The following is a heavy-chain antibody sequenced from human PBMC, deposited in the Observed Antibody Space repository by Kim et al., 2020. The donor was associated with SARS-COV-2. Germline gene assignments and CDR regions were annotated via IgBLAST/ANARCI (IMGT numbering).Heavy chain of an antibody. D-gene: IGHD3-22*01. CDR1: GFTVSSNY. V-gene: IGHV3-53*04. CDR2: IYSGGST. CDR3: AREHPHYYDSSGYYYY. Sequence: GGSLRLSCAASGFTVSSNYMSWVRQAPGKGLEWVSDIYSGGSTYYADSVKGRFTISRHNSKNTLYLQMNSLRAEDTAVYYCAREHPHYYDSSGYYYYWGQGTLVNVA. J-gene: IGHJ4*02.